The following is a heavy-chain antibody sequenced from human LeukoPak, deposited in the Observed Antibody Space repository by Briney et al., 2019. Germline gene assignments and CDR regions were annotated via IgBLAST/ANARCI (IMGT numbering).Heavy chain of an antibody. J-gene: IGHJ4*02. V-gene: IGHV3-30*18. CDR1: GFTFSSYG. Sequence: GGSLRLSCAASGFTFSSYGMPWVRQAPGKGLEWVAVISYDGSNKYYADSVKGRFTISRDNSKNTRYLQMNSLRAEDTAVYYCAKGANYDFDYWGQGTLVTVSS. CDR2: ISYDGSNK. D-gene: IGHD4/OR15-4a*01. CDR3: AKGANYDFDY.